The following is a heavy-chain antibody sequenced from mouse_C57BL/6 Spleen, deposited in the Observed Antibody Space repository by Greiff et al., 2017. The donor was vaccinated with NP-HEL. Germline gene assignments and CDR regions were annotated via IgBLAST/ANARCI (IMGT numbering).Heavy chain of an antibody. CDR2: ISSGSSTI. D-gene: IGHD1-1*01. CDR3: ARRGVYYDSSYYFDY. V-gene: IGHV5-17*01. Sequence: EVKLMESGGGLVKPGGSLKLSCAASGFTFSDYGMHWVRQAPEKGLEWVAYISSGSSTIYYADTVKGRFTISRDNTKNTLFLQMTSLRSEDTAMYNCARRGVYYDSSYYFDYWGQGTTLTVSS. J-gene: IGHJ2*01. CDR1: GFTFSDYG.